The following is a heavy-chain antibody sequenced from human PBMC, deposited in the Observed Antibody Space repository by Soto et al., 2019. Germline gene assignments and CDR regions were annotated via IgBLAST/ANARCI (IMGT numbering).Heavy chain of an antibody. Sequence: EVQLVESGGGLVQPGGSLRLSCEASGFTFRNYDMHWVRQGTGKGLEWVSGISAAGDADYADSVAGRCTTSRENAQNCLFMPMHSLRVGDTAVYYCARPDRYCYGVDVWGQGPTVIVSS. V-gene: IGHV3-13*01. CDR3: ARPDRYCYGVDV. CDR2: ISAAGDA. CDR1: GFTFRNYD. J-gene: IGHJ6*02.